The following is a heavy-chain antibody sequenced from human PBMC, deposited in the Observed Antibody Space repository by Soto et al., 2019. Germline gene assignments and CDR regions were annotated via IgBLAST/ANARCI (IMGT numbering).Heavy chain of an antibody. CDR2: IYYSGST. CDR1: GGSISSGGYY. J-gene: IGHJ4*02. V-gene: IGHV4-31*11. D-gene: IGHD3-16*02. CDR3: ARGRYDYVWGSYRSQSLFFDY. Sequence: VYLQESGPGLVKPSQTLSLTCGVSGGSISSGGYYWSWIRQHPGKGLEWIGYIYYSGSTHYYPSLKSRITISEDTAKNQFSLKLSSVTAADTAVYYCARGRYDYVWGSYRSQSLFFDYWGQGTLVTVSS.